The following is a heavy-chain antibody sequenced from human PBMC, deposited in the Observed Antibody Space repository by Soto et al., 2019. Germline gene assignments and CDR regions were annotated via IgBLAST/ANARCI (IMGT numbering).Heavy chain of an antibody. J-gene: IGHJ6*03. D-gene: IGHD3-10*01. CDR2: ISSSSSTI. V-gene: IGHV3-48*01. CDR3: ARVPGSGSYYTYYIPYYYYYYMDV. CDR1: GFTFSSYS. Sequence: GGSLRLSCAASGFTFSSYSMNWVRQAPGKGLEWVSYISSSSSTIYYADSVKGRFTISRDNAKNSLYLQMNSLRAEDTAVYYCARVPGSGSYYTYYIPYYYYYYMDVWGKGTTVTVSS.